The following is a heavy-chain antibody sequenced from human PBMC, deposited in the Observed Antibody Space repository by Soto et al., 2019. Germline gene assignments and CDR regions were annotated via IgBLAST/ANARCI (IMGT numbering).Heavy chain of an antibody. J-gene: IGHJ4*02. Sequence: DVQLVESGGGLMQPGGSLRLSCAASGITVSNTDMNWVRQAPGKGLEWVSLIYSGGNTYYADSVKGRFTISRDKSNNTLYLQINSLRVEDTAVYYCASGWTPDYWGQGTLVIVSS. V-gene: IGHV3-53*01. D-gene: IGHD3-10*01. CDR1: GITVSNTD. CDR3: ASGWTPDY. CDR2: IYSGGNT.